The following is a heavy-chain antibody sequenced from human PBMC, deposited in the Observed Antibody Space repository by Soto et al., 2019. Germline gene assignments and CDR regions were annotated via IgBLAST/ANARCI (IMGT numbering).Heavy chain of an antibody. Sequence: ASVKVSCKASGYTFTGYAMHWVRQAPGQRLEWMGWINAGNGNTKYSQKFQGRVTITRDTSASTAYMELSSLRSEDTAVYYCARWVVPFSTLDPWGQGTLVTVSS. CDR1: GYTFTGYA. D-gene: IGHD2-2*01. CDR2: INAGNGNT. J-gene: IGHJ5*02. CDR3: ARWVVPFSTLDP. V-gene: IGHV1-3*01.